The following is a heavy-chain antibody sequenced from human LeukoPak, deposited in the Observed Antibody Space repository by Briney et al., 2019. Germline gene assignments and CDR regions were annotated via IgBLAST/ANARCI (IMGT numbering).Heavy chain of an antibody. J-gene: IGHJ6*02. CDR2: ISWHSGNI. V-gene: IGHV3-9*01. CDR1: GFTFDDYA. D-gene: IGHD2-2*01. Sequence: GGSLRLSCAASGFTFDDYAMRWVRQVPGKGLEWVSTISWHSGNIVYADSVKGRFTISRDSAKSSLYLQMNSLRAEDTAIYYCAKDGRSKTPGHCSTTTCYYYFHMDAWGQGTTVTVSS. CDR3: AKDGRSKTPGHCSTTTCYYYFHMDA.